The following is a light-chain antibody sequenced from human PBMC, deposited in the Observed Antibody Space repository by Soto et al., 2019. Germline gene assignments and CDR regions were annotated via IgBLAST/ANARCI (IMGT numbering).Light chain of an antibody. Sequence: QSALTQPASVSGSPGQSITISCTGTSSDVGGYNYVSWYQQHPGKAPKFMIYDVSNRPSGVSNRFSGSKSGNTASLTISGLQAEDEADYYCSSYTYNTIYVFGTGTKVTVL. J-gene: IGLJ1*01. CDR1: SSDVGGYNY. CDR2: DVS. V-gene: IGLV2-14*01. CDR3: SSYTYNTIYV.